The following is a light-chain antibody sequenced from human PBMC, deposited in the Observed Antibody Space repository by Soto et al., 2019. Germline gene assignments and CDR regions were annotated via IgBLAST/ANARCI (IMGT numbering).Light chain of an antibody. CDR2: KAS. V-gene: IGKV1-5*03. CDR1: QSLNSW. Sequence: DIQMTQSPSTLSASVGDRVTITCRASQSLNSWLAWYQHKPGKAPKLLIHKASILASGVPSRFSGSDSGAELNLTISSLKPDDFASYYCQHYIGYSGMFGQGTKVDI. J-gene: IGKJ1*01. CDR3: QHYIGYSGM.